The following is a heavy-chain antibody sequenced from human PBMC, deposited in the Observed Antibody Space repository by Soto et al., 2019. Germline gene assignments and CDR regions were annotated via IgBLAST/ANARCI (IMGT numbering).Heavy chain of an antibody. CDR3: ARKPPPFSYGYYFFVMDV. Sequence: SETLSLTCTVSGGSISSYYWSWIRQAPGEGLEWIGYIYNSGSSNYNPSLKSRVNITLDTPKNQFSLKLSSVTAADTAVYYCARKPPPFSYGYYFFVMDVWGPGATVTVSS. J-gene: IGHJ6*02. CDR1: GGSISSYY. CDR2: IYNSGSS. D-gene: IGHD5-18*01. V-gene: IGHV4-59*01.